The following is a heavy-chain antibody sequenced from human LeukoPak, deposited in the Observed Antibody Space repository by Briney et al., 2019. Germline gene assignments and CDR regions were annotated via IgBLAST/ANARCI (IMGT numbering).Heavy chain of an antibody. J-gene: IGHJ4*02. D-gene: IGHD5-18*01. Sequence: PGGSLRLSCAASGFTFSSFSMHWVRQAPGKGLEWMAAISFGGSTKYYAESVKGQFTISRDNSRDTLYLQMKSLRAEDTAVYYCARDERGYTYGLSDYWGQGTLVTVSS. CDR1: GFTFSSFS. V-gene: IGHV3-30*04. CDR2: ISFGGSTK. CDR3: ARDERGYTYGLSDY.